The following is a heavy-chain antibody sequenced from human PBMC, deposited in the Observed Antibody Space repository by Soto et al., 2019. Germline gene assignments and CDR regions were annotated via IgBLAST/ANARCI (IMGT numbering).Heavy chain of an antibody. CDR3: ARGDQGFDY. V-gene: IGHV6-1*01. CDR1: GNSVSSNSAA. CDR2: TYYRSKWFN. D-gene: IGHD3-16*01. Sequence: QTRTLPCTISGNSVSSNSAAFNWIRQSPSRGLEWLGRTYYRSKWFNNYALSVKSRITINPDTSKNQFSLQLNSVTPEDTAVYYCARGDQGFDYWGQGTQVTVSS. J-gene: IGHJ4*02.